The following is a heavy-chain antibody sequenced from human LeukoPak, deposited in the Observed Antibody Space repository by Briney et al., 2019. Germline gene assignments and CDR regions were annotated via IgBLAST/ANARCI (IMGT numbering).Heavy chain of an antibody. CDR3: ANAVAIDY. CDR2: ISSTSGTI. CDR1: GFTFSSYG. D-gene: IGHD6-19*01. J-gene: IGHJ4*02. V-gene: IGHV3-48*01. Sequence: PGGSLRLSCAASGFTFSSYGMNWVRQAPGKGLEWVSYISSTSGTIYYADSVKGRFTLSRDNAKNSLYLQMNSLRAEDTAVYYCANAVAIDYWGQGTLVTVSS.